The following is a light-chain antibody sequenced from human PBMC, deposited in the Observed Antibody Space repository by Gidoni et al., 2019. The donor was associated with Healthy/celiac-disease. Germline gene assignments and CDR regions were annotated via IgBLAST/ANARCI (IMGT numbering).Light chain of an antibody. CDR3: SSYTSSSTLDV. Sequence: QSALTQPASVSGSPGQSITIPFTVTISDVGGYNYVSWYQQHPGKAPKLMIYEVSNRPSGVSNRFSGSKSGNTASLTISGLQAEDEADYYCSSYTSSSTLDVFGTGTKVTVL. J-gene: IGLJ1*01. CDR2: EVS. CDR1: ISDVGGYNY. V-gene: IGLV2-14*01.